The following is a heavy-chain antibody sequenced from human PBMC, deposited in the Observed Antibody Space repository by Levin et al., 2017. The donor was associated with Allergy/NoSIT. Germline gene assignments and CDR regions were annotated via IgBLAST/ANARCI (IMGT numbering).Heavy chain of an antibody. V-gene: IGHV3-21*01. CDR2: ISSSSSYI. D-gene: IGHD6-19*01. Sequence: GGSLRLSCAASGFTFSSYSMNWVRQAPGKGLEWVSSISSSSSYIYYADSVKGRFTISRDNAKNSLYLQMNSLRAEDTAVYYCARPLSSGWYLGAEYFQHWGQGTLVTVSS. J-gene: IGHJ1*01. CDR3: ARPLSSGWYLGAEYFQH. CDR1: GFTFSSYS.